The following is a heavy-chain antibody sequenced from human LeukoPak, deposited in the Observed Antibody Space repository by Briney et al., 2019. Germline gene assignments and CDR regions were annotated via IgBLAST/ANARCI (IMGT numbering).Heavy chain of an antibody. J-gene: IGHJ5*02. CDR2: IYYSGSV. CDR1: GYPISSSNW. Sequence: SDTLSLTCAVSGYPISSSNWWGWIRQPPGKGLEWIGYIYYSGSVYYNPSLKSRVTMSVGTSKNQFSMKMSSVTAVDTAVYYCARNAAGFEGGFDPWGQGTLVTVSS. D-gene: IGHD1-26*01. V-gene: IGHV4-28*05. CDR3: ARNAAGFEGGFDP.